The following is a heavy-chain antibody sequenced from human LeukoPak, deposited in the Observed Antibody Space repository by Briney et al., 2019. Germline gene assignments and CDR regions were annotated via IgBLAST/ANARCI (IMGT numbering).Heavy chain of an antibody. CDR2: INSDGSST. CDR1: GFTFSSYW. V-gene: IGHV3-74*01. Sequence: HPGGSLRLSCAAPGFTFSSYWMHSVRHAPAKGLVWVSRINSDGSSTSYADSVKGRFTISRDNAKNTLYLQMNSLSADDTAVYYCATDVSGWYYFDYWGQGTLVSVSS. D-gene: IGHD6-19*01. CDR3: ATDVSGWYYFDY. J-gene: IGHJ4*02.